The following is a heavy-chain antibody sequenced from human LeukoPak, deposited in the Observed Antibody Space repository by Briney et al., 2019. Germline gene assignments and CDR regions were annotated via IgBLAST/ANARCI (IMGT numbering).Heavy chain of an antibody. J-gene: IGHJ4*02. V-gene: IGHV1-2*02. CDR1: GYTFTAFY. CDR3: ARVVADSSGWETLDY. Sequence: GASVKVSCKASGYTFTAFYMNWVRQAPGQGLEWMGWMNPKSGDTNYAQKFQGRVTMTRDTSISTAYMEVSSLRSDDTAVYYCARVVADSSGWETLDYWGQGTLVTVSS. CDR2: MNPKSGDT. D-gene: IGHD6-19*01.